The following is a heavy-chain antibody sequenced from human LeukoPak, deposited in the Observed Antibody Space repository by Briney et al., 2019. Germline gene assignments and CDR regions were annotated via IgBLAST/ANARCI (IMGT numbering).Heavy chain of an antibody. CDR1: GFTSRSYA. CDR2: ISYDGSNK. J-gene: IGHJ3*02. Sequence: GGSLRLFCAASGFTSRSYAMHWVRQAPGKGLGWVAVISYDGSNKYYADSVKGRFTISRDNSKNTLYLQMNSLRAEDTAVYYCAKDLNSTYNYDSSGYEDAFDIWGQGTMVTVSS. D-gene: IGHD3-22*01. CDR3: AKDLNSTYNYDSSGYEDAFDI. V-gene: IGHV3-30-3*01.